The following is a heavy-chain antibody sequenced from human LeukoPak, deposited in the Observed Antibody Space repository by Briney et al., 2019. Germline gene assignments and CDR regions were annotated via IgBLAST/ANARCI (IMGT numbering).Heavy chain of an antibody. D-gene: IGHD1-26*01. V-gene: IGHV3-74*01. CDR1: GFTFSSYW. CDR2: INSDGSST. Sequence: PGGSLRLSCAASGFTFSSYWMHWVRQAPGKGLVWVSRINSDGSSTSYADSVKGRFTVSRDNAKNTLYLQMNSLRAEDTAVYYCPRATGSYYSLGYWGQGALVTVSS. CDR3: PRATGSYYSLGY. J-gene: IGHJ4*02.